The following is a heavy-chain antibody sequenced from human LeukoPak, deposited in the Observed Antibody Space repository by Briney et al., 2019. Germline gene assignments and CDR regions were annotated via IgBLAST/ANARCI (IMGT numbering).Heavy chain of an antibody. D-gene: IGHD3-10*01. Sequence: SETLSLTCTVSGGSISSYYWSWIRQPPGKGLEWIGYIYYSGSTNYNPSLKSRVTISVDTSKNQFSLKLSSVTAADTAVYYCASRYGSGSPFDYWGQGTLVTVSS. CDR2: IYYSGST. V-gene: IGHV4-59*01. J-gene: IGHJ4*02. CDR1: GGSISSYY. CDR3: ASRYGSGSPFDY.